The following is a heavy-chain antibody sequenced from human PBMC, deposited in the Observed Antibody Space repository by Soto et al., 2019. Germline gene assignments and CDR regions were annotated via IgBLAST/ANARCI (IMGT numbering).Heavy chain of an antibody. V-gene: IGHV3-21*06. J-gene: IGHJ4*02. CDR2: ISSTTNYI. CDR3: ARESEDLTSNFDY. Sequence: PGGSLRLSWAASGFTFTSYIMNWVRQAPGKGLEWVSSISSTTNYIYYGDSMKGRFTISRDNAKNSLYLEMNSLRAEDTAVYYCARESEDLTSNFDYWGQGTLVTVSS. CDR1: GFTFTSYI.